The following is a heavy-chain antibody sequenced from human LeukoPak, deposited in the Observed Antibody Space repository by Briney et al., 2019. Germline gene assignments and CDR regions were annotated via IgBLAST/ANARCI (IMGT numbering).Heavy chain of an antibody. CDR2: IYYSGST. J-gene: IGHJ4*02. CDR1: GGSISSGSYY. Sequence: SETLSLTCTVSGGSISSGSYYWSWIRQPPGTGLEWIGYIYYSGSTNYNPSLKSRVTISVDTSKNQFSLKLSSVTAADTAVYYCARAGYSSGWFGGYYFDYWGQGTLVTVSS. CDR3: ARAGYSSGWFGGYYFDY. D-gene: IGHD6-19*01. V-gene: IGHV4-61*01.